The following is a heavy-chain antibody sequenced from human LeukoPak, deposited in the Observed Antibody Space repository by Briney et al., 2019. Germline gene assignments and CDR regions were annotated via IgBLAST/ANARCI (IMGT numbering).Heavy chain of an antibody. CDR2: INSDGSST. Sequence: GGSLRLSCAASGFTFSSYWMHWVRQAPGKGLVGVSRINSDGSSTSYADSVKGRFTISRDNAKNTLYLQMNSLRAEDTAVYYCARCDYYGSEPAVMDVWGQGTTVTVSS. J-gene: IGHJ6*02. D-gene: IGHD3-10*01. V-gene: IGHV3-74*01. CDR1: GFTFSSYW. CDR3: ARCDYYGSEPAVMDV.